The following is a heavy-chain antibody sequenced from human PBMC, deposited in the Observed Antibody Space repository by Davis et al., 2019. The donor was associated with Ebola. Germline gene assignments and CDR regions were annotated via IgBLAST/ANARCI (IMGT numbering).Heavy chain of an antibody. J-gene: IGHJ4*02. CDR1: GFTFSSYW. CDR3: VRHYSTVWYHYDYVDY. Sequence: GESLKISCAASGFTFSSYWMHWVRQAPGKGLVWVSRINSDGSSTSYADSVKGRFTISRDTSKNTLYIQMNNLRVEDTAVYYCVRHYSTVWYHYDYVDYWGQGILLTVSS. D-gene: IGHD6-19*01. V-gene: IGHV3-74*01. CDR2: INSDGSST.